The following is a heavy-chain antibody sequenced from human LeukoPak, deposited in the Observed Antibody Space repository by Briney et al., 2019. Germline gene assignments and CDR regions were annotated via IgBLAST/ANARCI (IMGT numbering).Heavy chain of an antibody. CDR1: GFIFSTYS. D-gene: IGHD6-19*01. CDR2: ISTSSTYI. CDR3: VTQGSGVAVSGPDY. J-gene: IGHJ4*02. Sequence: PGGSLRLSCEASGFIFSTYSMNWVRQAPGKGLEWVASISTSSTYIYYADSEKGRFTISRDNAKNSLYLQTSRLRAEDTAVYYCVTQGSGVAVSGPDYWGQGTLVTVTS. V-gene: IGHV3-21*01.